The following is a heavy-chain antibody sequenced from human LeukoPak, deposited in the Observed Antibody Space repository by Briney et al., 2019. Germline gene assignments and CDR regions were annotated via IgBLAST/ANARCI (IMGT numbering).Heavy chain of an antibody. CDR3: ARAIAAAGTSDAFDI. D-gene: IGHD6-13*01. V-gene: IGHV4-61*02. Sequence: PSETLSLTCTVSGGSISSGSYYWSWIRQPAGKGLEWIGRIYTRGSTNYSPSLKSRVTISVDTSKNQFSLKLSSVTAADTAVYYCARAIAAAGTSDAFDIWGQGTMVTVSS. J-gene: IGHJ3*02. CDR2: IYTRGST. CDR1: GGSISSGSYY.